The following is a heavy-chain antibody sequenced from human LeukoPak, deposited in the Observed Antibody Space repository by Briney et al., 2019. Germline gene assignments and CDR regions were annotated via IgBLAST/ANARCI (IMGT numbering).Heavy chain of an antibody. D-gene: IGHD3-22*01. V-gene: IGHV4-38-2*02. CDR3: RLSYYYDSSGYYGGDPFDY. Sequence: SETLSLTCTVSGYSISSGYYWGWIRQPPGKGLEWIGSIYHSGSTYYNPSLKSRVTISVDTSKNQFSLKLSSVTAADTAMYYCRLSYYYDSSGYYGGDPFDYWGQGTLVTVSS. CDR2: IYHSGST. J-gene: IGHJ4*02. CDR1: GYSISSGYY.